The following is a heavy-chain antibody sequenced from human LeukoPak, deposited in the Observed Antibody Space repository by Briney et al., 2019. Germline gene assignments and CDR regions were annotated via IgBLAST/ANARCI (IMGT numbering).Heavy chain of an antibody. CDR3: AKDSVGVAGPDY. CDR1: GFTFSMYA. CDR2: ISVDGGGT. Sequence: PGGSLRLSCAASGFTFSMYAMSWVRQAPGKGLEWVSVISVDGGGTYYADSVKGRFTISRDNSKSTLYLQMNSLRAEDTAVYYCAKDSVGVAGPDYWGQGSVVTVSS. J-gene: IGHJ4*02. D-gene: IGHD6-19*01. V-gene: IGHV3-23*01.